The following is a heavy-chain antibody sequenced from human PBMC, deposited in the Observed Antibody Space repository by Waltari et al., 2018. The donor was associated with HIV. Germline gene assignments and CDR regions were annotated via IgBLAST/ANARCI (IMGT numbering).Heavy chain of an antibody. D-gene: IGHD1-26*01. Sequence: QVPLQEPAPGLAKPSATLSLTSTASACSITSHYWSWIRQPPGNGLEWIVYIHYSGSTNYNPSRKSRVTISLDTSKNQFSLKLSSVTAADTAFYYCARDNSGSNDYWGQGTLVTVSS. CDR1: ACSITSHY. J-gene: IGHJ4*02. CDR2: IHYSGST. CDR3: ARDNSGSNDY. V-gene: IGHV4-59*11.